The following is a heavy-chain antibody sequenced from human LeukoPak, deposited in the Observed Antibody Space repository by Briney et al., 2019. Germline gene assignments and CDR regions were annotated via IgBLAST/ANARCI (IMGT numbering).Heavy chain of an antibody. D-gene: IGHD3/OR15-3a*01. Sequence: SETLSLTCSVSGGSISDYYWNWIRQPPGKGLEWIGYIYYNGNTYYNPSLKSRVTISVDTSKDQVSLKLTSVTAADTAMHYCVGAGFGLVYFDSWGQGTLVSVSS. V-gene: IGHV4-59*12. CDR2: IYYNGNT. CDR1: GGSISDYY. CDR3: VGAGFGLVYFDS. J-gene: IGHJ4*02.